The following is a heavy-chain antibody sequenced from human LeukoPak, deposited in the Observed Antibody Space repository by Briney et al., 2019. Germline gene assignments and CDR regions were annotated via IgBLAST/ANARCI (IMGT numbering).Heavy chain of an antibody. CDR2: IYYSGST. D-gene: IGHD3-22*01. Sequence: SETLSLTCTVSGGSVSSGSYYWSWIRQPPGKGLEWIGYIYYSGSTNYNPSLKSRVTISVDTSKNQFSLKLSSVTAADTAVYYCARALGGIVVDRLDYWGQGTLVTVSS. V-gene: IGHV4-61*01. CDR3: ARALGGIVVDRLDY. J-gene: IGHJ4*02. CDR1: GGSVSSGSYY.